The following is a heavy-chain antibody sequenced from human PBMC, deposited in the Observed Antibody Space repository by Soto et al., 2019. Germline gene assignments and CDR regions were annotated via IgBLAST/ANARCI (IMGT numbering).Heavy chain of an antibody. CDR3: ASASPYYYGSSGAHYYYYCMDV. J-gene: IGHJ6*02. Sequence: QVQLVQSGAEVKKPGSSVKVSCKASGGTFSSYAISWVRQAPGQGLEWMGGIIPIFGTANYAQKFQGRVTITADESTSTAYMELSSLRYDYTGVNYCASASPYYYGSSGAHYYYYCMDVWGQGTTVTVSS. D-gene: IGHD3-22*01. V-gene: IGHV1-69*01. CDR1: GGTFSSYA. CDR2: IIPIFGTA.